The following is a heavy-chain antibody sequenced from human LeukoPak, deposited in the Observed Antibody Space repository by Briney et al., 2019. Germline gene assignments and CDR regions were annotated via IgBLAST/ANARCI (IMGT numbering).Heavy chain of an antibody. J-gene: IGHJ3*02. CDR3: TRSTYCNSTSCYPGAFDI. Sequence: HTGGSLRLSCAASGFSFRNYDMHWVRQPTGKGLEWVSAIGTVGDTFYPDSVKRRFTISRDNAKNFLYLQMNSLRAGDTAVYYCTRSTYCNSTSCYPGAFDIWGQGTMVTVSA. V-gene: IGHV3-13*01. D-gene: IGHD2-2*01. CDR1: GFSFRNYD. CDR2: IGTVGDT.